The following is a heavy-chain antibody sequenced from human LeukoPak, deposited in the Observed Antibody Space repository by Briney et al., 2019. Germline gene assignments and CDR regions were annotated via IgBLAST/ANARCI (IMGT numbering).Heavy chain of an antibody. CDR1: GFTFDDYT. CDR3: AKEIWPTVTTPGWTYFDY. Sequence: GGSLRLSCAASGFTFDDYTMHWVRQAPGKGLEWVSLISWDGGSTYYADSVKGRFTISRDNSKNTLYLQMNSLRAEDTAVYYCAKEIWPTVTTPGWTYFDYWGQGALVTVSS. V-gene: IGHV3-43*01. D-gene: IGHD4-17*01. CDR2: ISWDGGST. J-gene: IGHJ4*02.